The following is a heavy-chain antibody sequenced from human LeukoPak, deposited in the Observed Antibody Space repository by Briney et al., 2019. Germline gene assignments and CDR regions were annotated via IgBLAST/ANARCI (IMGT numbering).Heavy chain of an antibody. D-gene: IGHD4-17*01. CDR2: IYYSGST. V-gene: IGHV4-39*01. J-gene: IGHJ4*02. CDR3: ARRTMTTVDY. Sequence: ETLSLTCTVSGGSISSISYYWGWIRQPPGKGLEWIGSIYYSGSTYYNPSLKSRVTISVGTSKNQFSLKLSSVTAADTAVYYCARRTMTTVDYWGQGTLVTVSS. CDR1: GGSISSISYY.